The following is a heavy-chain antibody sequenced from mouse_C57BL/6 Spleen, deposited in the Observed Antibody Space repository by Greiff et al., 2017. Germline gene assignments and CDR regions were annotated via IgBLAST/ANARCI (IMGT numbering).Heavy chain of an antibody. CDR2: IDPENGDT. J-gene: IGHJ2*01. V-gene: IGHV14-4*01. CDR1: GFNIKDDY. Sequence: VQLQQSGAELVRPGASVKLSCTASGFNIKDDYMHWVKQRPEQGLEWIGWIDPENGDTEYASKFQGKSTITADTSSNTAYLQLSSLTSEDTAVYYCTNDGRRFLFDYWCQGTTLTVSS. D-gene: IGHD2-3*01. CDR3: TNDGRRFLFDY.